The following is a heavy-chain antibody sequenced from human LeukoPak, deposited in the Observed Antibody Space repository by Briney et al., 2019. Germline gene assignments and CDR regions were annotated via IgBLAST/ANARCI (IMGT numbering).Heavy chain of an antibody. Sequence: ASVKVSCKASGYTFTSYGISWVRQAPGQGLEWMGWISAYNGNTNYAQKLQGRVTMTTDTSTSTAYMELRSLRSDDTAVYYCARRVYYGSGSLYYFDYWGQGTLVTVSS. J-gene: IGHJ4*02. CDR1: GYTFTSYG. V-gene: IGHV1-18*01. CDR2: ISAYNGNT. D-gene: IGHD3-10*01. CDR3: ARRVYYGSGSLYYFDY.